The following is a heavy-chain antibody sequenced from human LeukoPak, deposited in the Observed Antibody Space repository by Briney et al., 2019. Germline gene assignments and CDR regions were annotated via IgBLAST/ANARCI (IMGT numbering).Heavy chain of an antibody. Sequence: GRSLRLSCAASGFTFSSYGMNWVRQAPGKGLEWVSSISSSSSYIYYADSVKGRFTISRDNAKNSLYLQMNSLRAEDTAVYYCARDTVVVTALDYWGQGTLVTVSS. D-gene: IGHD2-21*02. CDR1: GFTFSSYG. CDR3: ARDTVVVTALDY. J-gene: IGHJ4*02. CDR2: ISSSSSYI. V-gene: IGHV3-21*01.